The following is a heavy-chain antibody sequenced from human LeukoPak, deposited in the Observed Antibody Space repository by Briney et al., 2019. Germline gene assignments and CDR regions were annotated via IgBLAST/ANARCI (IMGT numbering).Heavy chain of an antibody. Sequence: SETLSFTCAVYGGSFSGYYWSWIRQPPGKGLEWIGEINHSGSTNYNPSLKSRVTISVDTSKNQFSLKLSSVTAADTAVYYCARPLYSGSYYVYNYWGQGTLVTVSS. CDR1: GGSFSGYY. D-gene: IGHD1-26*01. CDR2: INHSGST. CDR3: ARPLYSGSYYVYNY. V-gene: IGHV4-34*01. J-gene: IGHJ4*02.